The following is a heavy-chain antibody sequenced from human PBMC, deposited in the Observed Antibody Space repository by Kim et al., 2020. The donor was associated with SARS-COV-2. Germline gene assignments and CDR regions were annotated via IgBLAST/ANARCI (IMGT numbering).Heavy chain of an antibody. D-gene: IGHD3-10*01. J-gene: IGHJ4*02. CDR3: ARLPTDYYGSGSSDY. V-gene: IGHV4-39*01. Sequence: PSLKSRVTISVDTSKNQFSLKLSSVTAADTAVYYCARLPTDYYGSGSSDYWGQGTLVTVSS.